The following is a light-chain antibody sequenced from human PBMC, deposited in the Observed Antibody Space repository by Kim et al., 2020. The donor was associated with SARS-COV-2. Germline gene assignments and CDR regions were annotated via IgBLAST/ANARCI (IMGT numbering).Light chain of an antibody. CDR1: NIESKS. CDR3: QVWDSSSDHRV. CDR2: YDS. J-gene: IGLJ3*02. Sequence: ARGKTARITCGGNNIESKSVHWYQQKPGQAPVLVIYYDSDRPSGIPERFSGSNSGNTATLTISRVEAGDEADYYCQVWDSSSDHRVFGGGTQLTVL. V-gene: IGLV3-21*04.